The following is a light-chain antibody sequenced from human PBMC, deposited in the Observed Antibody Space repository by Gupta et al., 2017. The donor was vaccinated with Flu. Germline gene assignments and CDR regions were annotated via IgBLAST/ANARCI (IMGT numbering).Light chain of an antibody. CDR1: QSISTW. J-gene: IGKJ1*01. CDR2: GAS. Sequence: DIQMTQSPSTLSASVGDRVTITCRASQSISTWVAWYQQKPGKAPNLLIYGASSLESGVPSRFSGSGSGTEFTLTINSLQPDDFATYYCQQYHTDRTFGQGTKVDIK. CDR3: QQYHTDRT. V-gene: IGKV1-5*03.